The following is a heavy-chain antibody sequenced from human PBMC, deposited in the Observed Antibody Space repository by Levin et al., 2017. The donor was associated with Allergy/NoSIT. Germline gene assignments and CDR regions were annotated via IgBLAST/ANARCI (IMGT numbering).Heavy chain of an antibody. CDR1: GGTFSSYA. V-gene: IGHV1-69*13. J-gene: IGHJ6*03. D-gene: IGHD3-16*01. CDR2: IIPIFGTA. CDR3: ARDVITQYDTPEGDLDYYYDYMDV. Sequence: GASVKVSCKASGGTFSSYAISWVRQAPGQGLEWMGGIIPIFGTANYAQKFQGRVTITADESTSTAYMELSSLRSEDTAVYYCARDVITQYDTPEGDLDYYYDYMDVWGKGTTVTVSS.